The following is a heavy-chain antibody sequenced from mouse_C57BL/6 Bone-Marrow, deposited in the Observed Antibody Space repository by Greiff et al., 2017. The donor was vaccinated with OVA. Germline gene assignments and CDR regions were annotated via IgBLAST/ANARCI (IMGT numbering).Heavy chain of an antibody. CDR1: GFTFSDYG. CDR3: ARRNYYGSEGAMDY. Sequence: EVMLVESGGGLVKPGGSLKLSCAASGFTFSDYGMHWVRQAPEKGLEWVAYISSGSSTIYYADTVKGRFTISRDNAKNTLFLQMTSRRSEDTAMYYCARRNYYGSEGAMDYWGQGTSVTVSS. J-gene: IGHJ4*01. CDR2: ISSGSSTI. V-gene: IGHV5-17*01. D-gene: IGHD1-1*01.